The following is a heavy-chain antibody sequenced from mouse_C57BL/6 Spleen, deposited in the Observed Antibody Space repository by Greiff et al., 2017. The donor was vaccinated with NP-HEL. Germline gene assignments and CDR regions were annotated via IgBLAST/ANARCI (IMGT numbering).Heavy chain of an antibody. J-gene: IGHJ2*01. V-gene: IGHV1-59*01. D-gene: IGHD4-1*01. CDR1: GYTFTSYW. CDR3: ARRGTTGTYFDY. CDR2: IDPSDSYT. Sequence: QVQLQQPGAELVRPGTLVKLSCKASGYTFTSYWMHWVKQRPGQGLEWIGVIDPSDSYTNYNQKFKGKATLTVDTSSSTAYMQLSSLTSEDSAVYYCARRGTTGTYFDYWGQGTTLTVSS.